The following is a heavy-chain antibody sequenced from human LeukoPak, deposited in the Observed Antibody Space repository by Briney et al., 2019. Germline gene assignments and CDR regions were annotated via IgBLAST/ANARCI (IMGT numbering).Heavy chain of an antibody. Sequence: PSETLSLTCTVSGYSISSGYYWGWIRQPPGKGLEWIGSIYHSGSTYYNPSLKSRVTIPVDTSKNQFSLKLSSVTAADTAVYYCARYGSGYYPFDYWGQGTLVTVSS. CDR1: GYSISSGYY. CDR3: ARYGSGYYPFDY. CDR2: IYHSGST. D-gene: IGHD3-3*01. V-gene: IGHV4-38-2*02. J-gene: IGHJ4*02.